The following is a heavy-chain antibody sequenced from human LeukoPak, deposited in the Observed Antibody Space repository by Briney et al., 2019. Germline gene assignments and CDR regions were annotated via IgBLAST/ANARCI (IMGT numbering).Heavy chain of an antibody. Sequence: GRSLRLSCAVSGFTFTSFEMNWVRQAPGKGLEWVSYISSSGSSIYYADSVKGRFTISRDNAQNSLYLQMNSLGAGDTAVYYCARACGASCYAVDYYNYGMDVWGQGTTVTVSS. CDR1: GFTFTSFE. J-gene: IGHJ6*02. D-gene: IGHD2-15*01. V-gene: IGHV3-48*03. CDR2: ISSSGSSI. CDR3: ARACGASCYAVDYYNYGMDV.